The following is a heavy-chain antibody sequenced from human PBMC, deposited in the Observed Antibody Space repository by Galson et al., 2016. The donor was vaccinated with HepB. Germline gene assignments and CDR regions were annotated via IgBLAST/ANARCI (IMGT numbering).Heavy chain of an antibody. D-gene: IGHD5-24*01. Sequence: SLRLSCAVSGFRLSDYGMHWVRQTPDKGLEWLSVIWYDESEKYYADSVKGRFTISRDNSKNTLYLEMNSLRGEDTAMYYCAKGSDAYNDVSDYWGQGTQVTVSS. J-gene: IGHJ4*02. CDR1: GFRLSDYG. CDR2: IWYDESEK. V-gene: IGHV3-33*03. CDR3: AKGSDAYNDVSDY.